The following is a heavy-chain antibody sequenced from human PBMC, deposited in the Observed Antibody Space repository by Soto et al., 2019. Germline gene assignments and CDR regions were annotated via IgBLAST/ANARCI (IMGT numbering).Heavy chain of an antibody. V-gene: IGHV1-58*01. D-gene: IGHD3-10*01. CDR1: GFTFSNSA. CDR2: IVVGSGHT. CDR3: ARVRARPGDAFDI. J-gene: IGHJ3*02. Sequence: ASVKVSCKASGFTFSNSAVQWVRQARGQRLEWMGWIVVGSGHTNYAQKFQDRVTVTRDTPTRTVYMELSSLRSEDTAVYYCARVRARPGDAFDIWGQGTTVTVSS.